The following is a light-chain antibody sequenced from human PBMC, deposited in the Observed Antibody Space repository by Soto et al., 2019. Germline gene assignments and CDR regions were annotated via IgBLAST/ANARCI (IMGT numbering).Light chain of an antibody. V-gene: IGKV1-5*01. Sequence: DIQMTQSPSTLSASLGDRVTITCRASRSISNWLAWYQQRPGIAPKLLIFDASILQSGVPSRFSGSGSGTESTLSISRLQTDDFATYYCQQYGSFSPITFGGGTKVDIK. CDR1: RSISNW. CDR3: QQYGSFSPIT. J-gene: IGKJ4*01. CDR2: DAS.